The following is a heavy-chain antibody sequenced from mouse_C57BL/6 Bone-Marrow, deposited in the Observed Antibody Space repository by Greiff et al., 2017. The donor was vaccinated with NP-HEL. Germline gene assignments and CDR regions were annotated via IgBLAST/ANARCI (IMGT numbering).Heavy chain of an antibody. CDR2: IDPSDSYT. J-gene: IGHJ1*03. CDR3: ARPVGYYGSSDWYFDV. Sequence: VQLQQPGAELVMPGASVKLSCKASGYTFTSYWMHWVKQRPGQGLEWIGEIDPSDSYTNYNQKFKGKSTLTVDKSSSTAYMQLSSLTSEDSAVYYCARPVGYYGSSDWYFDVWGTGTTVTVSS. V-gene: IGHV1-69*01. CDR1: GYTFTSYW. D-gene: IGHD1-1*01.